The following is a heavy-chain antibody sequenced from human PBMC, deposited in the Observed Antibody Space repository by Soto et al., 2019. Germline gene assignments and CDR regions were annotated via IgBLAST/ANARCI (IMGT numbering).Heavy chain of an antibody. CDR1: GYTFTSYG. CDR2: ISAYNGNT. J-gene: IGHJ5*02. V-gene: IGHV1-18*01. D-gene: IGHD3-22*01. Sequence: ASVKVSCKASGYTFTSYGISWVRQAPGQGLEWMGWISAYNGNTNYAQKLQGRVTMTTDTSTSTAYMELRSLRSDDTAVYYCARDLLPYYYDSSGYYWFVPWGQAILVTV. CDR3: ARDLLPYYYDSSGYYWFVP.